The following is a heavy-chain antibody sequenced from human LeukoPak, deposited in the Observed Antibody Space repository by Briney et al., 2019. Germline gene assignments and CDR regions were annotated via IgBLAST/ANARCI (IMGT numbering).Heavy chain of an antibody. CDR3: ARAPYSSGWYFDY. CDR2: ISSSGSTI. D-gene: IGHD6-19*01. V-gene: IGHV3-48*03. Sequence: GSLRLSCAASGFTFSSYEMNWVRQAPGKGLEWVSYISSSGSTIYYADSVKGRFTISRDNAKNSLYLQMNSLRAEDTAVYYCARAPYSSGWYFDYWGQGTLVTVSS. J-gene: IGHJ4*02. CDR1: GFTFSSYE.